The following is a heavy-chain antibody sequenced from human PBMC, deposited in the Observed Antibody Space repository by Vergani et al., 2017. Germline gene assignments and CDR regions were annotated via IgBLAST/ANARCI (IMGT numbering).Heavy chain of an antibody. J-gene: IGHJ3*02. V-gene: IGHV3-15*01. Sequence: EVQLVESGGGLVKPGGSLRLSCAASGFTFSNAWMSWVRQAPGKGLEWVGRIKSKTDGGTTDYAAPVKGRFTISRDDSKNTLYLQMNSLKTEDTAAYYCTTAARGGADDAFDIWGQGTMVTVSS. D-gene: IGHD2-21*01. CDR3: TTAARGGADDAFDI. CDR1: GFTFSNAW. CDR2: IKSKTDGGTT.